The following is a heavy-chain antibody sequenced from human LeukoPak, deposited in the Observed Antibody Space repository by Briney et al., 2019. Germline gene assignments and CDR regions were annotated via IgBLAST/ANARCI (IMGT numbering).Heavy chain of an antibody. D-gene: IGHD3-10*01. J-gene: IGHJ5*02. V-gene: IGHV1-2*02. Sequence: ASVKVSCKASGYRITGYSMDWVRQAPGQGLEWMGWINPNSGVTKYAQKFQGRVTMSRDTSTNTAYMELSRLRSDDTAVYYCARGTGSSWFDPWGQGTLVTVSS. CDR1: GYRITGYS. CDR2: INPNSGVT. CDR3: ARGTGSSWFDP.